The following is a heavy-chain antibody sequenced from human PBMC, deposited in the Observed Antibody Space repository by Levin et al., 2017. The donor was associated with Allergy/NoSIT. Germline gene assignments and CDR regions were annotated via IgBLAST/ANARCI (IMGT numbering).Heavy chain of an antibody. V-gene: IGHV4-34*01. CDR3: ARVTMVRGVILHYYYGMDV. CDR2: INHSGST. D-gene: IGHD3-10*01. Sequence: ASETLSLTCAVYGGSFSGYFWSWIRQPPGKGLEWIGEINHSGSTNYNPSLKSRVTMSEDTSKNQFSLKLSSVTAADTAVYYCARVTMVRGVILHYYYGMDVWGQGTTVTVSS. J-gene: IGHJ6*02. CDR1: GGSFSGYF.